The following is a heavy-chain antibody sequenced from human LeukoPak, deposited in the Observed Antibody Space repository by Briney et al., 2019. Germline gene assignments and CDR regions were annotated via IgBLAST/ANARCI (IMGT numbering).Heavy chain of an antibody. CDR2: INPNSGGT. V-gene: IGHV1-2*02. CDR3: ARVEPVVGATGYDY. Sequence: ASVKVSCKASGYTFTGYYMHWVRQAPGQGLEWMGWINPNSGGTSYAQKFQGRVTMTRDTSISTAYMELSRLRSDDTAVYYCARVEPVVGATGYDYWGQGTLVTVSS. CDR1: GYTFTGYY. J-gene: IGHJ4*02. D-gene: IGHD1-26*01.